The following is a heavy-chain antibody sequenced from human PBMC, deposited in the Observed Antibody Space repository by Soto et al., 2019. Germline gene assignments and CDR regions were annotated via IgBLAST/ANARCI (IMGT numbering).Heavy chain of an antibody. J-gene: IGHJ5*02. Sequence: VASVKVSCKASGYTFTSYGISWVRQAPGQGLEWMGWISAYNGNTNYAQKLQGRVTMTTDTSTSTAYMELRSLRSDDTAVYYCARDPFEYYYDSSGPNWFDPWGQGTLVTVSS. CDR1: GYTFTSYG. D-gene: IGHD3-22*01. CDR3: ARDPFEYYYDSSGPNWFDP. V-gene: IGHV1-18*01. CDR2: ISAYNGNT.